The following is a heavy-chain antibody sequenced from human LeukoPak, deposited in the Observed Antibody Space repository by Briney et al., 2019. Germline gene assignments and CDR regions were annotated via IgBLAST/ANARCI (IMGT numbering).Heavy chain of an antibody. Sequence: GGSLRLSCTASGFTFDDYAMHGVRQAPGKGLEWVSGISWNSGSIGYADCVKGRFTISRENAKNSLYLQINSLRAEDTALYYCARVGSSSWYLGTNFDYWGQGTLVTVSS. D-gene: IGHD6-13*01. CDR1: GFTFDDYA. J-gene: IGHJ4*02. CDR2: ISWNSGSI. V-gene: IGHV3-9*01. CDR3: ARVGSSSWYLGTNFDY.